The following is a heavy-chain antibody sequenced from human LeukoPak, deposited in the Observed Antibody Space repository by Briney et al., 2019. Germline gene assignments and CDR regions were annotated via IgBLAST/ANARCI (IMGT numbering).Heavy chain of an antibody. CDR3: AKDQRNYGDYGDY. CDR2: ISYDGSNK. CDR1: GFTFSSYG. Sequence: GGSLRLSCAASGFTFSSYGMHWVRQAPGKGLEWVAVISYDGSNKYYADSVKGRFTISRDNSKNTLYLQMNSLRAEDTAVYYCAKDQRNYGDYGDYWGQGTLVTVSS. D-gene: IGHD4-17*01. V-gene: IGHV3-30*18. J-gene: IGHJ4*02.